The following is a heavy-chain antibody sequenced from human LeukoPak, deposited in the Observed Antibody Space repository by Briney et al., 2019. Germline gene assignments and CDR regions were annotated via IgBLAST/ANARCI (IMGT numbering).Heavy chain of an antibody. CDR3: ARGGTIFGVVLLDP. J-gene: IGHJ5*02. CDR1: GGSSSGYY. D-gene: IGHD3-3*01. V-gene: IGHV4-34*01. CDR2: INHSGST. Sequence: PSETLSLTCAVYGGSSSGYYWSWIRQSPGKGLEWIGEINHSGSTNYNPSLKSRVTISVDTSKNQFSLKLSSVTAADTAVYYCARGGTIFGVVLLDPWGQGTLVTVSS.